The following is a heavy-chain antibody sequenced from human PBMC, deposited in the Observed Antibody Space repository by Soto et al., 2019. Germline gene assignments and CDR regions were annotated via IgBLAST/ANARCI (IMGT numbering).Heavy chain of an antibody. Sequence: GGSLRLSCAASGFAFSSCVMSWVRQAPGKGLEWVSTIKTSGDSIFYADPVKGRFTASRDDSRDTLYLQMDSLRAEDTATYYCTKDVTGDIGADYWGPGTPVTVSS. J-gene: IGHJ4*02. CDR3: TKDVTGDIGADY. D-gene: IGHD2-21*02. CDR2: IKTSGDSI. CDR1: GFAFSSCV. V-gene: IGHV3-23*01.